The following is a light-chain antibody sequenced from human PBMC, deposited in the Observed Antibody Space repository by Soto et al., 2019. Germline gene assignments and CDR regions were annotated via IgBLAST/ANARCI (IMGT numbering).Light chain of an antibody. CDR2: GAS. Sequence: DIVMTQSPSTLSSSPGERATISCRASQSVSSCYLAWYQKTPGQAPRLLIYGASNRATGLPDRFSGSGSGTDFTLTISRLEPEDFAVYYCQQYGSSPPLTFGGGTKVEIK. CDR3: QQYGSSPPLT. V-gene: IGKV3-20*01. J-gene: IGKJ4*01. CDR1: QSVSSCY.